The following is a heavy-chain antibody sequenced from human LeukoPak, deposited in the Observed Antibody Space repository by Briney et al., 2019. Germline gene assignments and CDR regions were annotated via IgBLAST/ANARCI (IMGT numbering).Heavy chain of an antibody. D-gene: IGHD3-10*01. Sequence: ASVKVSCKASGYTFTNYAMNWVRQAPGQGHEWMGWISAYNGNTELAQKFQGRVTLATDASTSTAYVELRSLTSDYTAVYFCARGGSRSRRGDDAFDIWGQGTMVTVSS. J-gene: IGHJ3*02. CDR2: ISAYNGNT. V-gene: IGHV1-18*01. CDR1: GYTFTNYA. CDR3: ARGGSRSRRGDDAFDI.